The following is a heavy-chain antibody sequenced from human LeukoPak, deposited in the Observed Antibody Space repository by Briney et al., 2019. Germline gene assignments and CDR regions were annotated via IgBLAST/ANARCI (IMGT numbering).Heavy chain of an antibody. CDR2: IYYSGST. V-gene: IGHV4-39*07. D-gene: IGHD4-17*01. Sequence: PSETLSLTCIVSGGSISSSSYYWGWIRQPPGKGLEWIGNIYYSGSTYNNPSLRSRVTVSVDTSKNQFSLRLRSVTAADTAVYYCARVYGSFDYWGQGILVTVSS. CDR3: ARVYGSFDY. CDR1: GGSISSSSYY. J-gene: IGHJ4*02.